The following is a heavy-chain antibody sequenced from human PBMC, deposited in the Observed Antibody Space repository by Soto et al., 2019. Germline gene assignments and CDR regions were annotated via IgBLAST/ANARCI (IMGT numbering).Heavy chain of an antibody. CDR3: ARYIVATITHGFDP. D-gene: IGHD5-12*01. V-gene: IGHV1-18*01. J-gene: IGHJ5*02. Sequence: ASVKVSCKASGYTFTIYGISWVRQAPGQGLEWMGWISAYNGNTNYAQKLQGRVTMTTDTSTSTAYMELRSLRSDDTAVYYCARYIVATITHGFDPWGQGTLVTVPQ. CDR1: GYTFTIYG. CDR2: ISAYNGNT.